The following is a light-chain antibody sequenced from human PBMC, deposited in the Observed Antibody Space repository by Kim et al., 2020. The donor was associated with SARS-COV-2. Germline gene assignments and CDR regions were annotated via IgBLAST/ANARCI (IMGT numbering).Light chain of an antibody. J-gene: IGKJ4*01. CDR2: GAS. CDR3: QQYGSSPLT. V-gene: IGKV3-20*01. CDR1: KSISSSS. Sequence: SPGERATLSCRASKSISSSSLAWYQQKPGQAPRLLIYGASSRATGIPDRFSGSGAGTDFTLNISRLEPEDFAVYYCQQYGSSPLTFGGGTKVDIK.